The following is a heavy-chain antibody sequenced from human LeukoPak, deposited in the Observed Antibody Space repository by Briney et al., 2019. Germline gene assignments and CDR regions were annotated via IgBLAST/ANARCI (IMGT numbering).Heavy chain of an antibody. CDR2: ISGSSSYI. CDR1: GFTFSSYS. CDR3: ARGAQTVAAADNWFDP. V-gene: IGHV3-21*01. Sequence: GSLRLSCAASGFTFSSYSMNWVRQTPGKGLEWVSSISGSSSYIYYADSVKGRFTISRDNAKKSLYLQMNSLRAEDTAVYYCARGAQTVAAADNWFDPWGQGTLVTVSS. D-gene: IGHD6-13*01. J-gene: IGHJ5*02.